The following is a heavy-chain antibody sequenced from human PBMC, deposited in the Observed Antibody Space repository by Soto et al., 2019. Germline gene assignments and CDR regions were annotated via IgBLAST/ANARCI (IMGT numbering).Heavy chain of an antibody. CDR2: ISSSSTYI. V-gene: IGHV3-21*01. CDR1: GFTFSSYN. D-gene: IGHD2-2*01. J-gene: IGHJ4*02. Sequence: GGSLRLSCAASGFTFSSYNMNWVRQAPGKGLEWVSSISSSSTYIFYADSVKGRFTISRDNAKNLLYLQMNSLRAEDTAVYYCARRGNGCSSTSCYWNFDYWGQGTLVTVSS. CDR3: ARRGNGCSSTSCYWNFDY.